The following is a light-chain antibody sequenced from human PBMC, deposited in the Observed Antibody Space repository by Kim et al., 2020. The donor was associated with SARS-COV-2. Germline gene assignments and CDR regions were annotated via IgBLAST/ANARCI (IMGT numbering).Light chain of an antibody. J-gene: IGKJ5*01. CDR1: QGISSY. V-gene: IGKV1-8*01. CDR3: QQYYSYPST. Sequence: ASTGDRVTITCRASQGISSYLAWYQQKPGKAPKLLIYAASTLQSGVPSRFSGSGSGTDFTLTISCLQSEDFATYYCQQYYSYPSTFGQGTRLEIK. CDR2: AAS.